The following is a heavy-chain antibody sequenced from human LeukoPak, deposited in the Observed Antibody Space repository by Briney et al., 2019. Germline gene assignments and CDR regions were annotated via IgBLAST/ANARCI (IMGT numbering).Heavy chain of an antibody. CDR2: IIPILGIA. Sequence: ASVKVSCKASGGTFSSYAISWVRQAPGQGLEWMGRIIPILGIANYAQKFQGRVTITADKSMSTAYMELSSLRSEDTAVYYCARGMVVVPAAIHWFDPWGQGTLVTVSS. CDR3: ARGMVVVPAAIHWFDP. J-gene: IGHJ5*02. CDR1: GGTFSSYA. D-gene: IGHD2-2*02. V-gene: IGHV1-69*04.